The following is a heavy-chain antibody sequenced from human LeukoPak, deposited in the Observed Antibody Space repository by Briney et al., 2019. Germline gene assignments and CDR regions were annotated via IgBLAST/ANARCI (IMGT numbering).Heavy chain of an antibody. D-gene: IGHD4-23*01. J-gene: IGHJ4*02. CDR2: IYGSSGDT. Sequence: GGSLRLSCVASGFTFTDHPMNWVRQAPGKGLEWVSSIYGSSGDTFYADSVKGRFTISRDNSKNTLYLQMNSLRAEDTALYYCAKGTTVVTHYFDYWGQGTLVTVSS. CDR1: GFTFTDHP. V-gene: IGHV3-23*01. CDR3: AKGTTVVTHYFDY.